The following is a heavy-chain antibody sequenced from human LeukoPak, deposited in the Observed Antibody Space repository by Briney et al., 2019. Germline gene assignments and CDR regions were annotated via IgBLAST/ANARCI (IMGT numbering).Heavy chain of an antibody. CDR2: ISGSGGST. J-gene: IGHJ4*02. CDR3: AKDLSSTSDRYYFDY. CDR1: GFTFSSYE. D-gene: IGHD2-2*01. Sequence: GGSLRLSCAASGFTFSSYEMNWVRQAPGKGLEWVSAISGSGGSTYYADSVKGRFTISRDNSKNTLYLQMNSLRAEDTAVYYCAKDLSSTSDRYYFDYWGQGTLVTVSS. V-gene: IGHV3-23*01.